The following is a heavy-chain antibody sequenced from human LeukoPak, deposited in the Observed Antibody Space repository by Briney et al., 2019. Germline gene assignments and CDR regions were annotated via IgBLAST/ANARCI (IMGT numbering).Heavy chain of an antibody. Sequence: NPSETLSLTCTVSGGSISSGTYYWGWIRQPPGKGLEWIGSMSYSGNSYYNPSLKSRITIYVDTSKNQFSLKVTSVTAADTAIYYCARRPFSPTAHNWFDPWGQGTLVTVSS. CDR1: GGSISSGTYY. D-gene: IGHD3-16*01. CDR2: MSYSGNS. V-gene: IGHV4-39*01. CDR3: ARRPFSPTAHNWFDP. J-gene: IGHJ5*02.